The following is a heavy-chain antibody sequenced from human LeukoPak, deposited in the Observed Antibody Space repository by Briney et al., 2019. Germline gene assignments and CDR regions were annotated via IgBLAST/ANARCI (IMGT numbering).Heavy chain of an antibody. CDR1: GGSFSGYY. V-gene: IGHV4-59*01. Sequence: PSETLSLTCAVYGGSFSGYYWSWIRQPPGKGLEWIAYIYYSGSTNYNPSLKSRVTISVDTSKNQFSLKLSSVTAADTAVYYCARVGCSSTSCYDYWGQGTLVTVSS. D-gene: IGHD2-2*01. CDR3: ARVGCSSTSCYDY. CDR2: IYYSGST. J-gene: IGHJ4*02.